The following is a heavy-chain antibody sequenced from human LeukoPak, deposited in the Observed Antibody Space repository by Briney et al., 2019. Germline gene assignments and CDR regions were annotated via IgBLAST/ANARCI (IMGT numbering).Heavy chain of an antibody. J-gene: IGHJ5*02. Sequence: GGSLRLSCAASGLTFSSSSMSWVRQPPGKGLEWVSGISVSGITVYADSVKGRLTISRDNSKNTLYLQRNNMRAEDTALYYCAKGFSVRGRFDPWGQGTLVTVSS. CDR2: ISVSGIT. V-gene: IGHV3-23*01. CDR1: GLTFSSSS. CDR3: AKGFSVRGRFDP. D-gene: IGHD2-15*01.